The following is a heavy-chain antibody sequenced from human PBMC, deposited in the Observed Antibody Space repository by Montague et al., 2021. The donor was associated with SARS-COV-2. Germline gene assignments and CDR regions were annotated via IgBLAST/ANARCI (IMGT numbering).Heavy chain of an antibody. J-gene: IGHJ4*02. CDR3: ATNKTECGGSCYCLEY. D-gene: IGHD2-21*01. V-gene: IGHV3-23*01. CDR2: ISDTGVSS. CDR1: GFMFSASA. Sequence: SLRLSCATSGFMFSASAMTWVRQVPGKGLEWVSAISDTGVSSSYAESVKGRFTISRDNSKNTVHLQMNSLRAEDTAIYYCATNKTECGGSCYCLEYWGPGTQVTVSS.